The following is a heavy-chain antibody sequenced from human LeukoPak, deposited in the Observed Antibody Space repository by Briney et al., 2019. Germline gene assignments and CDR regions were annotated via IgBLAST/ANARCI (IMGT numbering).Heavy chain of an antibody. CDR2: IKSKKNGGTT. Sequence: RPGGSLRLSCVASGLTFADAWMNWVRQAPGKGLEWVGLIKSKKNGGTTDYAAPVKGRFTISRDDSKSTLYLEMNSLKTEDTAVYYCTTDRPIVVVTAARMYNWFDPWGQGTLVTVSS. CDR3: TTDRPIVVVTAARMYNWFDP. V-gene: IGHV3-15*07. J-gene: IGHJ5*02. D-gene: IGHD2-21*02. CDR1: GLTFADAW.